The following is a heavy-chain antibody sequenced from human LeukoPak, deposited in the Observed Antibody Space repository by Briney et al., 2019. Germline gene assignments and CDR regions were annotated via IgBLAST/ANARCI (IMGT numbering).Heavy chain of an antibody. CDR2: IYHSGST. D-gene: IGHD3/OR15-3a*01. CDR3: ARQTGSGLFILP. J-gene: IGHJ4*02. Sequence: KPSETLSLTSAVSGGSISSSNWWSWVRQPPGKGLEWIGEIYHSGSTNYNPSLKSRVTISVDKSKNQFSLRLTSVTAADTAVYYCARQTGSGLFILPGGQGTLVTVSS. V-gene: IGHV4-4*02. CDR1: GGSISSSNW.